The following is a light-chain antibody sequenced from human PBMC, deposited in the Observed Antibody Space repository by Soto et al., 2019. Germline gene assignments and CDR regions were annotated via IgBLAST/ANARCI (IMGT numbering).Light chain of an antibody. Sequence: DVVMTQSPLSLPVTLGQPASISCRSSQSLVYSDGNTYLSWFHQRPGQSPRRLIHKVSNRDTGVPARFSGSGSGTDFTLRISMVEAEDAGLYYCMQATLWPRTFGPWTKVEIK. V-gene: IGKV2-30*01. CDR3: MQATLWPRT. CDR1: QSLVYSDGNTY. J-gene: IGKJ1*01. CDR2: KVS.